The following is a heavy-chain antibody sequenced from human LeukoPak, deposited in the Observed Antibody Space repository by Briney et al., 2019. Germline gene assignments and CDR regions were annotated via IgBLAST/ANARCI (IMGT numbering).Heavy chain of an antibody. V-gene: IGHV3-30*18. CDR3: AKCPFSGSYYIFNYYGMDV. Sequence: PGGSLRLSCAASGFTFSSYGMHWVRQAPGKGLERVAVISYDGSNKYYADSVKGRFTISRDNSKNTLYLQMNSLRAEDTAVYYCAKCPFSGSYYIFNYYGMDVWGQGTTVTVSS. CDR1: GFTFSSYG. J-gene: IGHJ6*02. CDR2: ISYDGSNK. D-gene: IGHD1-26*01.